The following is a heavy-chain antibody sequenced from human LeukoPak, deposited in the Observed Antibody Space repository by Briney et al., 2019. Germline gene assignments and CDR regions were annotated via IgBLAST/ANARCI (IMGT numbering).Heavy chain of an antibody. CDR1: GFTLRRYS. CDR3: ARGGSYGSGSYYLYYYYYMDV. V-gene: IGHV3-21*04. CDR2: IISSSSYR. J-gene: IGHJ6*03. D-gene: IGHD3-10*01. Sequence: PGGSLRLSCAASGFTLRRYSMNWVRQAPGKGLEWVSSIISSSSYRYYVDSVKGRFTISRDNAKNSLYLQMNSLRAEDTALYYCARGGSYGSGSYYLYYYYYMDVWGKGTTVTVSS.